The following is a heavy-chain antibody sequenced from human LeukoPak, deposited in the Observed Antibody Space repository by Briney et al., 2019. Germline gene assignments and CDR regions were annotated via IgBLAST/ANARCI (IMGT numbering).Heavy chain of an antibody. CDR2: IYYSGST. CDR1: GGSLSSYY. Sequence: PSETLSLTCTVSGGSLSSYYWSWIRQPPGKGLEWVGYIYYSGSTNYNPSLKSRVTISVDTSKNQFSLKLSSVTAADTAVYYCARHRLGSGYYFLFDYWGQGALVTVSS. D-gene: IGHD3-22*01. V-gene: IGHV4-59*08. CDR3: ARHRLGSGYYFLFDY. J-gene: IGHJ4*02.